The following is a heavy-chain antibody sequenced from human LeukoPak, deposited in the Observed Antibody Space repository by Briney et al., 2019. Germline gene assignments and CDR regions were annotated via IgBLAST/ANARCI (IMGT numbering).Heavy chain of an antibody. Sequence: PGGSLRLSCAASGFSFSNYVMTLIGTGAGTYYADSVKGRFTISRDNSKNTLYLQMNSLRAEDTAVYYRAKGSPAILYYCMDVWGKGTTVTVSS. CDR1: GFSFSNYV. CDR3: AKGSPAILYYCMDV. J-gene: IGHJ6*03. CDR2: LIGTGAGT. V-gene: IGHV3-23*01. D-gene: IGHD2-21*01.